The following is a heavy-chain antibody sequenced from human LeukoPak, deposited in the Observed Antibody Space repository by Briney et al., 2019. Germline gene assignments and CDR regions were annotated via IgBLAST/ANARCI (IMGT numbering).Heavy chain of an antibody. V-gene: IGHV3-21*01. J-gene: IGHJ4*02. CDR1: GFTFSGYS. Sequence: GGSLRLSCAASGFTFSGYSMNWVRQAPGKGLEWVSSITSSSIHIYYADSVKGRFTISRDNAKNSLYLQMNSLRAEDTAVYYCAREYCSGGSCYRIDSWGQGTLVTVSS. CDR3: AREYCSGGSCYRIDS. D-gene: IGHD2-15*01. CDR2: ITSSSIHI.